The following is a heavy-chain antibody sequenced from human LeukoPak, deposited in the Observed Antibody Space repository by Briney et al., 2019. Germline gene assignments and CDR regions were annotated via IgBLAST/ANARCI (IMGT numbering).Heavy chain of an antibody. J-gene: IGHJ5*02. CDR1: GYTFTSYG. Sequence: ASVKVSCKASGYTFTSYGISWVRQAPGQGLEWMGWISAYNGNTNYAQKLQDRVTMTTDTSTSTAYMELRSLRSDDTAVYYCARDSRLGYCSSTSCPNWFDPWGQGTLVTVSS. D-gene: IGHD2-2*03. CDR3: ARDSRLGYCSSTSCPNWFDP. CDR2: ISAYNGNT. V-gene: IGHV1-18*01.